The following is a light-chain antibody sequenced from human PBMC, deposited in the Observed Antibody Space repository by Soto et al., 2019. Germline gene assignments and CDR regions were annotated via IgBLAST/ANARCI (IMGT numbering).Light chain of an antibody. Sequence: SSELTQPPSVSVAPEKTATITCGGDRIGTNAVHWYQQKPGQAPLLVVYYDSDRPSGIPERISGSTSGNTATLTISRVEAGDEADYYCQLWDSSIDQGVFGGGTQLTVL. J-gene: IGLJ3*02. CDR2: YDS. CDR3: QLWDSSIDQGV. CDR1: RIGTNA. V-gene: IGLV3-21*03.